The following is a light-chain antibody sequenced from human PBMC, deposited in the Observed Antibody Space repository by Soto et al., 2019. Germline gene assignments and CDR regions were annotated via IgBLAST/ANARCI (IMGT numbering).Light chain of an antibody. CDR2: KAS. J-gene: IGKJ1*01. CDR3: QQYNTYPWT. CDR1: QSINNR. V-gene: IGKV1-5*03. Sequence: DTQMTQSPSTLSASVGDRVTITCRASQSINNRLVWYQQKPGIAPILLIYKASSLQSGVPSRFSGSGSGTEFNFTISSLQPADFATYYCQQYNTYPWTCGHGTKEEI.